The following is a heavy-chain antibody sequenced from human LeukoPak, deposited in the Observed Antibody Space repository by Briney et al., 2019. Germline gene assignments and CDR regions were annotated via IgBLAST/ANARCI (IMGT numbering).Heavy chain of an antibody. CDR3: ARDLGYFDSFDY. CDR2: MSHDGRNT. D-gene: IGHD3-9*01. J-gene: IGHJ4*02. CDR1: GFTFRSST. Sequence: PGGTLRLFCAASGFTFRSSTMHWVRQAPAKGREGGAVMSHDGRNTHYLDAVKGRFTISRDNSKNTLYLQMNSLRAEDTAMYYCARDLGYFDSFDYWGQGTLVTVSS. V-gene: IGHV3-30*04.